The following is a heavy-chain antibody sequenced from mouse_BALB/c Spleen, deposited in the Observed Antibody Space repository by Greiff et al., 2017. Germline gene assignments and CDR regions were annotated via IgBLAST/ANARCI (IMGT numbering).Heavy chain of an antibody. Sequence: EVQLVESGGGLVKPGGSLKLSCAASGFAFSSYDMSWVRQTPEKRLEWVAYISSGGGSTYYPDTVKGRFTISRDNAKNTLYLQMSSLKSEDTAMYYCARPPKYYGYDVDYWGQGTSVTVSS. CDR2: ISSGGGST. D-gene: IGHD2-2*01. CDR1: GFAFSSYD. V-gene: IGHV5-12-1*01. CDR3: ARPPKYYGYDVDY. J-gene: IGHJ4*01.